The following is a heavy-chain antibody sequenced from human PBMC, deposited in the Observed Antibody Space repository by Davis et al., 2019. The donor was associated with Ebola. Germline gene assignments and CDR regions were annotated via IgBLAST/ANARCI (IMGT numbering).Heavy chain of an antibody. CDR1: GFTFRRYG. D-gene: IGHD3-10*01. Sequence: GSLRLSCAASGFTFRRYGMHWVRQVPGKGLEWVALISYDGSNKYYADSVKGRFTISRDIPKNTLYLQMNSLRAEDTAVYYCARDSRGPFGELFNDYWGQGTLVTVSS. V-gene: IGHV3-30*03. J-gene: IGHJ4*02. CDR3: ARDSRGPFGELFNDY. CDR2: ISYDGSNK.